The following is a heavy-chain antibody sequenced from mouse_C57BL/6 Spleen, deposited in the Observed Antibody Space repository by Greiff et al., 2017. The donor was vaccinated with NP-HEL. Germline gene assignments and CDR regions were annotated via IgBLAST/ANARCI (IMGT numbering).Heavy chain of an antibody. CDR3: ARAGAYDGYYDY. CDR2: INYDGSST. D-gene: IGHD2-3*01. J-gene: IGHJ2*01. V-gene: IGHV5-16*01. CDR1: GFTFSDYY. Sequence: EVKVVESEGGLVQPGRSMKLSCTASGFTFSDYYMAWVRQVPEKGLEWVANINYDGSSTYYLDSLKSRFIISRDNAKNILYLQMSSLKSEDTATYYCARAGAYDGYYDYWGQGTTLTVSS.